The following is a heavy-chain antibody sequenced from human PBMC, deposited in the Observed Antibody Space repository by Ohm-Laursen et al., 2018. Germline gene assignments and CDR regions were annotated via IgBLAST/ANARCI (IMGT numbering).Heavy chain of an antibody. CDR2: IYSSGTT. D-gene: IGHD6-19*01. CDR1: GGSISSYY. J-gene: IGHJ4*02. CDR3: ARQSYTSGWIDY. Sequence: PPGTLSLTCTVSGGSISSYYWSWVRQPPGKGLEWIGYIYSSGTTNYNPSLKSRISISVDTSKNQFSLKLSSVTAADTAMYYCARQSYTSGWIDYWGQGTLVTVSS. V-gene: IGHV4-59*08.